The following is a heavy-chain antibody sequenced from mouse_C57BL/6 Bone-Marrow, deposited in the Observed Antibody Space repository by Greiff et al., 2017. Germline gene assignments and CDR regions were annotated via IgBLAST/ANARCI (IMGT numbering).Heavy chain of an antibody. CDR3: AKNRWLLPNYYAMHY. J-gene: IGHJ4*01. Sequence: QVQLQQSGPGLVQPSQSLSITCTVSGFSLTSYGVHWVRQSPGKGLEWLGVIWRGGSTDYNAAFMSRLSITKDNSKSQVFFKMNSLQADDTAIYYCAKNRWLLPNYYAMHYWGQGTSVTVSS. CDR1: GFSLTSYG. V-gene: IGHV2-5*01. CDR2: IWRGGST. D-gene: IGHD2-3*01.